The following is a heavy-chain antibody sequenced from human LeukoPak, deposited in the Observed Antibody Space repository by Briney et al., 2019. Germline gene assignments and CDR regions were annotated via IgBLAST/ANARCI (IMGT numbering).Heavy chain of an antibody. CDR1: GGTFSTYA. D-gene: IGHD2-21*02. CDR2: IIPIFGTA. CDR3: ARVPSSISPHCFLGAFDI. V-gene: IGHV1-69*13. J-gene: IGHJ3*02. Sequence: ASVKVSCKASGGTFSTYAISWVRQAPGQGLEWMGRIIPIFGTAKYAQKLQGRVTITADESTSTAYMELSCLKSEDTAVYFCARVPSSISPHCFLGAFDIWGQGTLVTVSS.